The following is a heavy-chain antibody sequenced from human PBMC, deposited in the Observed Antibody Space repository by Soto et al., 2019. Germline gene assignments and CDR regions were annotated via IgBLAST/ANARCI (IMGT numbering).Heavy chain of an antibody. J-gene: IGHJ6*02. V-gene: IGHV1-46*01. CDR2: INPSVGST. CDR3: ARDRDMDV. Sequence: QVKLVQSGTEVKKPGASVKVYCKASGYSFTTYNLHWVRQAPGQVLEWMGIINPSVGSTTYAQNFQDRVTMTRDTSTTTVYMELSSLRSEDTAVYYCARDRDMDVWGQGTTVTVSS. CDR1: GYSFTTYN.